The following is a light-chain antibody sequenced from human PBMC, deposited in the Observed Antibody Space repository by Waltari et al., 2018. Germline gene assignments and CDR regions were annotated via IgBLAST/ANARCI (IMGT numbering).Light chain of an antibody. V-gene: IGKV3-11*01. CDR3: QQRSNSRFT. J-gene: IGKJ3*01. Sequence: EIVLTQSPATLSLSPGERATLSCRASQRVSSYLAWYQQKPGQAPRLLIFDASNRATGIPARFSGSGSGTDFTLTISSLEPEDFAVYYCQQRSNSRFTFGPGTKVDIK. CDR2: DAS. CDR1: QRVSSY.